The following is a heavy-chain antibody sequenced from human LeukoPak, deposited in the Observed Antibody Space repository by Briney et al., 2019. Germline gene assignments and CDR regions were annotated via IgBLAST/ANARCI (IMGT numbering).Heavy chain of an antibody. D-gene: IGHD6-19*01. Sequence: PSETLSLTCTVSGDSISTYYWSWIRQPPGKALEWIGYIYYGGSTNYSPSLRSRVTISEDTSKNQFSLKLSSVTAVDTAVYYCARIDSGWYAGSYYYYYYMDVWGKGTTVTVSS. CDR2: IYYGGST. CDR3: ARIDSGWYAGSYYYYYYMDV. J-gene: IGHJ6*03. V-gene: IGHV4-59*12. CDR1: GDSISTYY.